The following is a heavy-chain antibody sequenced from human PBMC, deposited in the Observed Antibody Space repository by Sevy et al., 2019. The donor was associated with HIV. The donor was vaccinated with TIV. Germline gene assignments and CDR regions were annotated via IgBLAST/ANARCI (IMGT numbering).Heavy chain of an antibody. D-gene: IGHD3-22*01. CDR1: GYTFTNYY. V-gene: IGHV1-46*01. J-gene: IGHJ4*01. CDR3: VRDRRGYDSTAYFYDY. Sequence: ASVKVSCKASGYTFTNYYMHWVRQAPGQGLEWMGIINLRGGSTTYAQKFQHRVTMTRNTSTSTVYMELSSLRSEDTAVYYCVRDRRGYDSTAYFYDYWGQGTLVTVSS. CDR2: INLRGGST.